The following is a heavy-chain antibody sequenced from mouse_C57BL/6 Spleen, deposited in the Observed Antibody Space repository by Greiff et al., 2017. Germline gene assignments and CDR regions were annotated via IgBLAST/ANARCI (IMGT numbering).Heavy chain of an antibody. CDR3: ARDSGYYGRDY. CDR2: ISYDGSN. Sequence: VQLQQSGPGLVKPSQSLSLTCSVTGYSITSGYYWNWIRQFPGNKLEWMGYISYDGSNNYNPSLKNRISITRAPSQNQFFLKLNSVTTEDTATYYCARDSGYYGRDYWGQGTTLTVSS. D-gene: IGHD1-1*01. V-gene: IGHV3-6*01. J-gene: IGHJ2*01. CDR1: GYSITSGYY.